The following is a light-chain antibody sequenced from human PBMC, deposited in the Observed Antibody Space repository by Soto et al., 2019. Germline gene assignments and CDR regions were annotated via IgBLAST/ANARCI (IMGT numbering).Light chain of an antibody. CDR2: GAS. J-gene: IGKJ4*01. CDR1: QSVSSN. CDR3: QHFNNWPLT. V-gene: IGKV3-15*01. Sequence: EIVMTQSPSTLSVSPGERSTVAGRASQSVSSNLAWYQHKPGQAPRLLIYGASTRATGIPARFSGSGSGTEFTLTINSLQSEDFAVYYCQHFNNWPLTFGGGTKVDI.